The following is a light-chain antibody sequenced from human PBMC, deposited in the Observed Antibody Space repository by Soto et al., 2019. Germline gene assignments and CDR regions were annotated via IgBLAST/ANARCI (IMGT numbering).Light chain of an antibody. J-gene: IGLJ2*01. CDR1: SSDVGGYNY. V-gene: IGLV2-14*01. CDR2: DVS. Sequence: QSALTQPASVSGSPGQSITISCTGTSSDVGGYNYVSWYQQHPGKAPKLMIYDVSNRPSGVSNRFSGSKSGNTASLTISGLQAEDEADYYCSSYTSSPRVFGEGTKLTVL. CDR3: SSYTSSPRV.